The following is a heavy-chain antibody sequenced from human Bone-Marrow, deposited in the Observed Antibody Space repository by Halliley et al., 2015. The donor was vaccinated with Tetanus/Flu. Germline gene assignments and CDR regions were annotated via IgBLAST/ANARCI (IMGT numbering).Heavy chain of an antibody. CDR2: ISTNGGTT. J-gene: IGHJ4*02. Sequence: ISTNGGTTRYANSVKGRFSISRDHSKSTLYLQMSSLRAEDTAVYYCVKDRLRGSSGNGVFDYWGQGTLVTVSS. CDR3: VKDRLRGSSGNGVFDY. D-gene: IGHD3-22*01. V-gene: IGHV3-64D*06.